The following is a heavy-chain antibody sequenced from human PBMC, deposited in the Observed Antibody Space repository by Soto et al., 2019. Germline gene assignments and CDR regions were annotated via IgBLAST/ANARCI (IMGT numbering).Heavy chain of an antibody. CDR3: ARRRYCSSASCPILRFDP. J-gene: IGHJ5*02. V-gene: IGHV5-10-1*01. D-gene: IGHD2-2*01. CDR1: ECRFISYC. CDR2: IDPSDSYT. Sequence: GVPLKVCCRGSECRFISYCGSWVRQIPGKGLEWMGRIDPSDSYTNYSPSFQGHVTISADKSISTAYLQWSSLKASDTAMYYCARRRYCSSASCPILRFDPWGQGTLVTVS.